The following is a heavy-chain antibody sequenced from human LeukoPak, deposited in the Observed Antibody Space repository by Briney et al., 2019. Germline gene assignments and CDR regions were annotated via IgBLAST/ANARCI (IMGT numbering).Heavy chain of an antibody. D-gene: IGHD3-10*01. CDR3: ARGPALRYYYGSGSSFFDY. CDR1: GGSFSGYY. CDR2: INHSGST. Sequence: PSEPLSLTCAVYGGSFSGYYWSWIRQPPGKGLEWIGEINHSGSTNYNPSLKSRVTISVDTSKNQFSLKLSSVTAADTAVYYCARGPALRYYYGSGSSFFDYWGQGTLVTVSS. V-gene: IGHV4-34*01. J-gene: IGHJ4*02.